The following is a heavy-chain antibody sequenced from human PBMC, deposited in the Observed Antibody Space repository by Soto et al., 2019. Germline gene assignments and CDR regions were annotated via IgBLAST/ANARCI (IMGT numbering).Heavy chain of an antibody. J-gene: IGHJ5*02. CDR3: VHEYSSSDWIDP. Sequence: QITLKESGPTLVKPTQTLTLTCTFSGFSLTTSGVGVAWIRQSPGKALEWLALVYWNHDKRYNSSLKTRLTISKDTAKNQVVLTMADMDPVDTATYFFVHEYSSSDWIDPRGQGPLVSVSS. CDR2: VYWNHDK. CDR1: GFSLTTSGVG. V-gene: IGHV2-5*01. D-gene: IGHD6-6*01.